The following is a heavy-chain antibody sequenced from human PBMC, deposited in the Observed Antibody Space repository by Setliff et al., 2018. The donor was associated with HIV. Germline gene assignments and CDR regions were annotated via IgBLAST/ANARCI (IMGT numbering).Heavy chain of an antibody. CDR1: GGSISSSSYY. V-gene: IGHV4-39*07. Sequence: SETLSLTCTVSGGSISSSSYYWGWIRQPPGKGLEWIGSIYYSGSAYYNPSLKSRVTISVDTSKNQFSLKLSSVTAADTAVYYCARVLYRGSGSYYFDYWGQGTLVTVSS. J-gene: IGHJ4*02. D-gene: IGHD3-10*01. CDR2: IYYSGSA. CDR3: ARVLYRGSGSYYFDY.